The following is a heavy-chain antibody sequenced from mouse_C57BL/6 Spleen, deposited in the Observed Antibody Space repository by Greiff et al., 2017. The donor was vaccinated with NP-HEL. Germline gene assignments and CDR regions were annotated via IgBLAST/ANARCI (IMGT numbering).Heavy chain of an antibody. Sequence: QVQLKQPGAELVRPGSSVKLSCKASGYTFTSYWMDWVKQRPGQGLEWIGNIYPSDSETHYNQKFKDKATLTVDKSSSTAYMQLSSLTSEDSAVYYCARSMYYGNSFYAMDYWGQGTSVTVSS. CDR2: IYPSDSET. CDR1: GYTFTSYW. J-gene: IGHJ4*01. CDR3: ARSMYYGNSFYAMDY. D-gene: IGHD2-1*01. V-gene: IGHV1-61*01.